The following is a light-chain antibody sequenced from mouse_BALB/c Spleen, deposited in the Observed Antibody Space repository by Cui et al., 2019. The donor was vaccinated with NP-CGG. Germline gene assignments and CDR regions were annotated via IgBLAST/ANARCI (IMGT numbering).Light chain of an antibody. CDR3: ALWYSNHWV. J-gene: IGLJ1*01. V-gene: IGLV1*01. Sequence: QAVVTQESALTTSPGETVTLTCRPSTGAVTTSNNANWVQKKPDHLFTGLIGGTNNRTPGFPARFSGSLMEDKAALTITGAQTEDEAIYFCALWYSNHWVFGGGTKLTVL. CDR2: GTN. CDR1: TGAVTTSNN.